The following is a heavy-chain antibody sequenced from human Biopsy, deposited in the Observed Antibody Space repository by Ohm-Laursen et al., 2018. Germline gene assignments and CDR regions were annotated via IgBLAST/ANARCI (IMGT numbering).Heavy chain of an antibody. CDR3: ARDPLNGHKHFDY. CDR2: INCKTGAT. V-gene: IGHV1-2*02. Sequence: ASVKASCKASSYTFTDYNIHWMRQAPGQGLEWLGYINCKTGATNYAQKFQGTVTMTRDTPISTAYLALGSLRSADTAIYYCARDPLNGHKHFDYWGQGSLVTVSS. CDR1: SYTFTDYN. D-gene: IGHD2-8*01. J-gene: IGHJ4*02.